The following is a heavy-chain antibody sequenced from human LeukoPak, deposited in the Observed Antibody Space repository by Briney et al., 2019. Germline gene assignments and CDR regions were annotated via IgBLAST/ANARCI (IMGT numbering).Heavy chain of an antibody. D-gene: IGHD5-12*01. CDR1: GFTFSSYG. Sequence: PGRSLRLSCAASGFTFSSYGMHWVRQAPGKGLEWVAVISYDGSNKYYADSVKGRFTISRDNPKNTLYLQMNSLRAEDTAVYYCAKGVATITSSGGYYGMDVWGQGTTVTVSS. V-gene: IGHV3-30*18. CDR2: ISYDGSNK. J-gene: IGHJ6*02. CDR3: AKGVATITSSGGYYGMDV.